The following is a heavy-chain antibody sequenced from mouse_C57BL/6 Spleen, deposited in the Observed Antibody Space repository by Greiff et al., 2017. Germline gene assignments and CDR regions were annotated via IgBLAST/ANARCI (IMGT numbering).Heavy chain of an antibody. D-gene: IGHD1-1*01. J-gene: IGHJ1*03. V-gene: IGHV1-72*01. Sequence: QVHVKQPGAELVKPGASVKLSCKASGYTFTSYWMHWVKQRPGRGLEWIGRIDPNSGGTKYNEKFKSKATLTVDKPSSTAYMQLSSLTSEDSAVYYCARGDGSSFYWYFDVWGTGTTVTVSS. CDR1: GYTFTSYW. CDR2: IDPNSGGT. CDR3: ARGDGSSFYWYFDV.